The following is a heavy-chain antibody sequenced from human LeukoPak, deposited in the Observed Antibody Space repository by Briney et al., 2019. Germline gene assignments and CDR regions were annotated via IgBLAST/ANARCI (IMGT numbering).Heavy chain of an antibody. CDR3: TTVRMAGVFDP. Sequence: NPGGSLRLSCAASGFTFSNAWMTWVRQAPGKGLEWVGRIKSKTDGETVDYAASVKGRFIISRDDSRNTAYLQMNSLKIEDTAVYHCTTVRMAGVFDPWGQGTLVTVSS. J-gene: IGHJ5*02. D-gene: IGHD6-19*01. CDR1: GFTFSNAW. V-gene: IGHV3-15*01. CDR2: IKSKTDGETV.